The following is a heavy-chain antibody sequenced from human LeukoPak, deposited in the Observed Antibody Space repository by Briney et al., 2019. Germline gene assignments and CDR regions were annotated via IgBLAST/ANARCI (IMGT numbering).Heavy chain of an antibody. V-gene: IGHV4-4*02. CDR1: GGSISSSNW. J-gene: IGHJ4*02. CDR3: ARDYGFYGSGSYMFDY. D-gene: IGHD3-10*01. Sequence: SETLSLTCAVSGGSISSSNWWSWVRQPPGKGLEWIGEIYHSGSTNYNPSLKSRVTISVDKSKNQFSLKLSSVTAADTAVYYCARDYGFYGSGSYMFDYWGQGTLVTVSS. CDR2: IYHSGST.